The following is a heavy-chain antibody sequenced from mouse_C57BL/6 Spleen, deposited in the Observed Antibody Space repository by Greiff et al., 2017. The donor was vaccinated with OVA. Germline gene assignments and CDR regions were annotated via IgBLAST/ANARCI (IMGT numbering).Heavy chain of an antibody. V-gene: IGHV1-55*01. CDR1: GYTFTSYW. CDR2: IYPGSGST. J-gene: IGHJ3*01. Sequence: QVQLKQSGAELVKPGASVKMSCKASGYTFTSYWITWVKQRPGQGLEWIGDIYPGSGSTNYNEKFKSKATLTVDTSSSTAYMQLSSLTSEDSAVYYCAIYYGSSHLFAYWGQGTLVTVSA. D-gene: IGHD1-1*01. CDR3: AIYYGSSHLFAY.